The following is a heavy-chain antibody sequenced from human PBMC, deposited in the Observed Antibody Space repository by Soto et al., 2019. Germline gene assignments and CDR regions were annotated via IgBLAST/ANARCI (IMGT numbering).Heavy chain of an antibody. Sequence: ASVKVSCKASWYTFTTYTIHWVRQAPGQRLEWMGWINAGSGNTKYSQKFQGRVTITRDTSASTAYMELSSLRSEDTAVYYCARRGSGWFWGQGTLVTAS. CDR3: ARRGSGWF. V-gene: IGHV1-3*01. J-gene: IGHJ4*02. CDR2: INAGSGNT. D-gene: IGHD6-19*01. CDR1: WYTFTTYT.